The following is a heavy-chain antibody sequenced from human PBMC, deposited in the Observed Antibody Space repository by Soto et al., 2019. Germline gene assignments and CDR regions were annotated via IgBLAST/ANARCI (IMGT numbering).Heavy chain of an antibody. CDR2: ISSNGVGT. Sequence: LRLSCAASGFTLRGYAMDWVRQAPGKGLEYVSGISSNGVGTYYANSVKGRFTISRDNSKNTVYLQMATVRPEDMAVYYCARSTRPHFYYMDVWGKGTTVTVSS. V-gene: IGHV3-64*01. CDR3: ARSTRPHFYYMDV. D-gene: IGHD6-6*01. J-gene: IGHJ6*03. CDR1: GFTLRGYA.